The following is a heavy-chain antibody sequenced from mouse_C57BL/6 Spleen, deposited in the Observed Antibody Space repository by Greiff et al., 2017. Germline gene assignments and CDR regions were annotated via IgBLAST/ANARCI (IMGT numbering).Heavy chain of an antibody. V-gene: IGHV2-9-1*01. CDR1: GFSLTSYA. D-gene: IGHD2-5*01. J-gene: IGHJ1*03. Sequence: VQLQQSGPGLVAPSQSLSITCTVSGFSLTSYAISWVRQPPGKGLEWLGVIWTGGGTHYNSALKSRLSISKDNSKSQVFLKMNSLQTDDTARYYCALSNYGYFDVWGTGTTVTVSS. CDR2: IWTGGGT. CDR3: ALSNYGYFDV.